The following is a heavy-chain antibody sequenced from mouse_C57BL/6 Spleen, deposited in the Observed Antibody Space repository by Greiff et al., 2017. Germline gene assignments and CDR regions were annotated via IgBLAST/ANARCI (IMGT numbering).Heavy chain of an antibody. CDR2: INPSTGGT. Sequence: QQSGPELVKPGASVKISCKASGYSFTGYYMHWVKQSSEKSLEWIGEINPSTGGTSYNQKFKGKATLTVDKSSSTAYMQLKSLTSEDSAVYYCAREGLTGPYFDYWGQGTTLTVSS. V-gene: IGHV1-43*01. J-gene: IGHJ2*01. D-gene: IGHD2-13*01. CDR3: AREGLTGPYFDY. CDR1: GYSFTGYY.